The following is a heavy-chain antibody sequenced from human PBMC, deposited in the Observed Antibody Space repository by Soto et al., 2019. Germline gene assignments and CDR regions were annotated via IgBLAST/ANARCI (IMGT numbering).Heavy chain of an antibody. Sequence: QVQLVESGGGLVKPGGSLRLSCAASGFTFSGYYMSWIRQAPGKGLEWVSYISSSGSTIYYADSVKGRFTISRNTAKNSLYLQMNSLRAEDTAVYYCARVRWEYCSGCSCYGYLDYWGKGTLVTVSS. D-gene: IGHD2-15*01. CDR2: ISSSGSTI. J-gene: IGHJ4*02. CDR3: ARVRWEYCSGCSCYGYLDY. V-gene: IGHV3-11*01. CDR1: GFTFSGYY.